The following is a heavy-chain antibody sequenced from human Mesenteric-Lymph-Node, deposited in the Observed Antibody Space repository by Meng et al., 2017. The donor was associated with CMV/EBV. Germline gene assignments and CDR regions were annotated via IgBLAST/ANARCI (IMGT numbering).Heavy chain of an antibody. D-gene: IGHD7-27*01. V-gene: IGHV3-33*01. Sequence: SCAASAFHFFNYGMHWVRQAPGKGLEWVAVIGYDGSDEYYADSVKGRFTVSRDNPKNTVYLQMHSLRLEDTATYYCARGLTGAQAAYWGQGTLVTVSS. CDR2: IGYDGSDE. J-gene: IGHJ4*02. CDR1: AFHFFNYG. CDR3: ARGLTGAQAAY.